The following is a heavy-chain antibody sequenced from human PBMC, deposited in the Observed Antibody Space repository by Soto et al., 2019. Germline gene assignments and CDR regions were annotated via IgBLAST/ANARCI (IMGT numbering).Heavy chain of an antibody. CDR1: GDSVSSNSAA. CDR3: ARDRGGDITMGPGWFDP. CDR2: TYYRSKWYN. Sequence: QVQLQQSGPGLVKPSQTLSLTCAISGDSVSSNSAAWNWIRQSPSRGLEWLGRTYYRSKWYNDYEVSVKSRITINPDTSKNQSSLQLNSVTPEDTAVYYCARDRGGDITMGPGWFDPWGQGPLVTVPS. J-gene: IGHJ5*02. D-gene: IGHD3-10*01. V-gene: IGHV6-1*01.